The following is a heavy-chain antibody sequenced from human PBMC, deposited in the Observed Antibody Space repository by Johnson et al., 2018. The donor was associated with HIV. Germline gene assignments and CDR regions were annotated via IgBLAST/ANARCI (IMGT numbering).Heavy chain of an antibody. Sequence: EVQLVESGGGLVQPGGSLRLSCAVSGFTVSTSYMTWVRQAPWKGLDWVSVIYSGGSTYYADSVKGRFIISRDNSKNTLYLQMNSLRAEDTAVYYCARAKRSSGRMWLEGDDALDIWGQGTMVTVSS. J-gene: IGHJ3*02. CDR3: ARAKRSSGRMWLEGDDALDI. D-gene: IGHD6-19*01. CDR1: GFTVSTSY. CDR2: IYSGGST. V-gene: IGHV3-66*01.